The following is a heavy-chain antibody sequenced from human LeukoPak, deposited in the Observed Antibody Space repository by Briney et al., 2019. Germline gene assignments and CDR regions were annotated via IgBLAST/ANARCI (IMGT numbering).Heavy chain of an antibody. CDR3: ARGSGSYDYFDY. CDR2: IRYDGSNK. Sequence: GGSLRLPCEASGFTFSSYGMHWVRKAQGKGLEWVQFIRYDGSNKYYAASVKGRLTISRDNSKNTLYLQMNSLRSDDRGVYYCARGSGSYDYFDYWAQGTLVSVSS. V-gene: IGHV3-30*02. D-gene: IGHD1-26*01. CDR1: GFTFSSYG. J-gene: IGHJ4*02.